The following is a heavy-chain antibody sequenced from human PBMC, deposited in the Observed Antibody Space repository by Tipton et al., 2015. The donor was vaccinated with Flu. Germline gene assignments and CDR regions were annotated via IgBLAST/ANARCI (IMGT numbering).Heavy chain of an antibody. Sequence: LRLSCTVSGGSISSYYWSWIRQPPGEGLEWIGYIYYSGSTNYNPSLKSRVTISVDTSKNQFSLKLSSVTAADTAVYYCARWGYYDILTGYYSSWYYGMDVWGQGTTVTVSS. V-gene: IGHV4-59*01. J-gene: IGHJ6*02. CDR1: GGSISSYY. CDR2: IYYSGST. D-gene: IGHD3-9*01. CDR3: ARWGYYDILTGYYSSWYYGMDV.